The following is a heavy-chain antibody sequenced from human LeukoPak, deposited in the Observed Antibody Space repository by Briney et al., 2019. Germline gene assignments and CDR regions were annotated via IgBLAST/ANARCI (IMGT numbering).Heavy chain of an antibody. CDR3: ARGGYSSGPGDY. CDR2: INPSGAGT. CDR1: GYTFTSYF. V-gene: IGHV1-46*01. J-gene: IGHJ4*02. Sequence: ASVKVSCKASGYTFTSYFTHWVRQAPGQGLEWMGIINPSGAGTSYAQKFQGRVTMTRDTSTSTVYMELTSLRSEDTAVYYCARGGYSSGPGDYWGQGTLVTVSS. D-gene: IGHD6-19*01.